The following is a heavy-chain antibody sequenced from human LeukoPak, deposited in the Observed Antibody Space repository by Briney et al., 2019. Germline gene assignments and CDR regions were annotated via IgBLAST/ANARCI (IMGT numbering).Heavy chain of an antibody. CDR1: GYTLTELS. Sequence: ASVKVSCKVSGYTLTELSMHWVRQAPGKGLEWMGGFDPEDGETIYAQKFQGRVTMTEDTSTDTAYMELSSLRSEDTAVYYCAISSGYYYVRSLHYWGQGTLVTVPS. J-gene: IGHJ4*02. CDR2: FDPEDGET. V-gene: IGHV1-24*01. CDR3: AISSGYYYVRSLHY. D-gene: IGHD3-22*01.